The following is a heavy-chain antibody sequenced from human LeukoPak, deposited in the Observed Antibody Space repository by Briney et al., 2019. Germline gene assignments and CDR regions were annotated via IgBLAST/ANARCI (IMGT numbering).Heavy chain of an antibody. CDR2: ISYDGSNK. D-gene: IGHD4-11*01. CDR1: GFTFSSYA. Sequence: GGSLRLSCAASGFTFSSYAMHWVRQAPGKGLEWVAVISYDGSNKYYADSVKGRFTISRDNSKNTLYLQMNSLRAEGTAVCYCARALQEYDYSTPLGYWGQGTLVTVSS. V-gene: IGHV3-30-3*01. CDR3: ARALQEYDYSTPLGY. J-gene: IGHJ4*02.